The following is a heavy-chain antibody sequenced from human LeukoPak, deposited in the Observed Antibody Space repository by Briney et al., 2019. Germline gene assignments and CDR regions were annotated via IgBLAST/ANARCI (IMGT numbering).Heavy chain of an antibody. J-gene: IGHJ3*02. CDR1: GYTFTDYY. Sequence: GASVKVSCKVSGYTFTDYYMHWVQQAPGKGLEWMGLVDPEDGETIYAEKFQGRVTITADTSTDTAYMELSSLRSEDTAVYYCARGVTGAFDIWGQGTMVTVSS. V-gene: IGHV1-69-2*01. CDR2: VDPEDGET. CDR3: ARGVTGAFDI. D-gene: IGHD2-21*02.